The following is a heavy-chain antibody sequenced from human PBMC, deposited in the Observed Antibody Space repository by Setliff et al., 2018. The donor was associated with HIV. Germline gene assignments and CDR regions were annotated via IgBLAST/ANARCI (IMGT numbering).Heavy chain of an antibody. CDR2: LYSRGST. J-gene: IGHJ5*01. CDR1: GGSIDHYY. Sequence: LSLTCTVSGGSIDHYYWSWIRRPAGKGLEWIGRLYSRGSTTYNPSLRSRATMSADTSKNLFSLKLRSVTAADTAVYYCAKSPVGANGWFDSWGQGVLVTVSS. D-gene: IGHD1-26*01. CDR3: AKSPVGANGWFDS. V-gene: IGHV4-4*07.